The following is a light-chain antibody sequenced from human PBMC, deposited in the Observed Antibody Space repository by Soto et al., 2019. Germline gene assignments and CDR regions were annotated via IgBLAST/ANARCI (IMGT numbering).Light chain of an antibody. CDR2: GAY. J-gene: IGKJ2*01. V-gene: IGKV3-15*01. Sequence: EIVMTQSPATLSVSPGERATLSCRASQRVSSNLAWYQQKPGQAPRLLISGAYTRATDIPARFSGSGSGTEFTLTISSPQSEDFAVYYCQQYNNWPYTFGQGTKLEIK. CDR1: QRVSSN. CDR3: QQYNNWPYT.